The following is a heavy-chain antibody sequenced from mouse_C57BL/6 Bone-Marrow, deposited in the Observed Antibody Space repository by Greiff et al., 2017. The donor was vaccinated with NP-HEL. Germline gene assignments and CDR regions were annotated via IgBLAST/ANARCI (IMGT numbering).Heavy chain of an antibody. CDR2: IHPSSGST. D-gene: IGHD1-1*01. Sequence: QVQLQQPGAELVKPGASVKLSCKASGYTFTSYWMHWVKQRPGQGLEWIGMIHPSSGSTNYNEKFKSKATLTVDKSSSTAYMQLSSLTSEDSAVYDGARSYNGSSQGFAYWGQGTLVTVSA. CDR1: GYTFTSYW. V-gene: IGHV1-64*01. J-gene: IGHJ3*01. CDR3: ARSYNGSSQGFAY.